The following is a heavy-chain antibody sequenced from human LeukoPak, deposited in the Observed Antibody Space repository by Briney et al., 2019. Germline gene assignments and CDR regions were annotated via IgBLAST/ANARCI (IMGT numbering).Heavy chain of an antibody. Sequence: SQTLSLTCAICGDSVSSNTAAWSWIRQSPSRGLEWLGRTYYRSKWYNDYAVSVKSRITINPDTSKNQFSLQLNSVTPEDTAVYYCAISAAGTFKYWGQGALVTVSS. CDR2: TYYRSKWYN. CDR1: GDSVSSNTAA. CDR3: AISAAGTFKY. V-gene: IGHV6-1*01. J-gene: IGHJ4*02. D-gene: IGHD6-13*01.